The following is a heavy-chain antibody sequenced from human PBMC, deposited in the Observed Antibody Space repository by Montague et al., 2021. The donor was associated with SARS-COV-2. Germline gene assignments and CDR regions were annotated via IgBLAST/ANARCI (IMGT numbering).Heavy chain of an antibody. CDR3: AGQPKYYYGLDV. CDR2: IYYTGTS. J-gene: IGHJ6*02. CDR1: DGSVSSDNYH. V-gene: IGHV4-61*01. Sequence: SETLSLTCTVSDGSVSSDNYHWVWIRQPPGRTLEYIGYIYYTGTSHYNPSLRSRVTLSVDTSKNQFSLNLRSVTAADTAVYYCAGQPKYYYGLDVWGQGTTVTVSS.